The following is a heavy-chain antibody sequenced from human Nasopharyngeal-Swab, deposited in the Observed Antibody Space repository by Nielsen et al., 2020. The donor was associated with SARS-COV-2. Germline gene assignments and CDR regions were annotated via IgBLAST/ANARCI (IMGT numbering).Heavy chain of an antibody. CDR3: TRATATTGSYC. CDR2: IRSKANSCAT. V-gene: IGHV3-73*01. J-gene: IGHJ4*02. D-gene: IGHD1-26*01. Sequence: GESLKISCAASGFTFSGSAMHWVRQASGKGLEWVGRIRSKANSCATAYAASVKGRFTISRDDSNNTAYLQMDSLKTEDTAVYYCTRATATTGSYCWGQGTLVTVSS. CDR1: GFTFSGSA.